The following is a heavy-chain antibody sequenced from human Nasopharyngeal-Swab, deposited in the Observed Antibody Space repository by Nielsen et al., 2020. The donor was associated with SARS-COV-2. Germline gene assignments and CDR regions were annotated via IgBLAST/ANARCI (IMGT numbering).Heavy chain of an antibody. CDR2: INPTTGGT. D-gene: IGHD2-15*01. J-gene: IGHJ4*02. V-gene: IGHV1-2*06. Sequence: ASAKVSCKASTSTFNAYYIHWVRQAPGQGLEWMGRINPTTGGTLYTQTFEGRVTMTTDTSTSTTYMELRGLTSDDTAVYYCTRALSGVYDFWGQGALVTVSS. CDR3: TRALSGVYDF. CDR1: TSTFNAYY.